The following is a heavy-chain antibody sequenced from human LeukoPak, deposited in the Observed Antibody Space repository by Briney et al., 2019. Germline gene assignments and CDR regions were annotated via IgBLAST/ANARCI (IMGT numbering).Heavy chain of an antibody. V-gene: IGHV1-69*13. Sequence: GASVKVSCKASGYTFTSYGISWVRQAPGQGLEWMGGIIPIFGTANYAQKFQGRVTITADESTSTAYMELSSLRSEDTAVYYCASKRGGGYDSYYMDVWGKGTTVTISS. CDR1: GYTFTSYG. CDR3: ASKRGGGYDSYYMDV. J-gene: IGHJ6*03. D-gene: IGHD5-12*01. CDR2: IIPIFGTA.